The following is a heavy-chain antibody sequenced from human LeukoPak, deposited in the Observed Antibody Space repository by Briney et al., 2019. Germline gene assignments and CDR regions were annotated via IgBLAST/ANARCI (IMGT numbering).Heavy chain of an antibody. Sequence: SQTLSLTCTVSGGSISSGGYYWSWIRQHPGKGLEWIGYIYYSGSTYYNPSLKSRVTISVDTSKNQFSLKLSSVTAADTAVYYCARGALLYSELDYWGQGTLVTVSS. D-gene: IGHD3-10*01. CDR1: GGSISSGGYY. CDR3: ARGALLYSELDY. CDR2: IYYSGST. J-gene: IGHJ4*02. V-gene: IGHV4-31*03.